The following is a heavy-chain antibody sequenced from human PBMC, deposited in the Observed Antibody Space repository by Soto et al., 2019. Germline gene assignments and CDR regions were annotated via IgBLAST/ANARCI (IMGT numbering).Heavy chain of an antibody. CDR3: ARAPPLGYCSGGSCSYNWFDP. CDR2: IIPIFGTA. CDR1: GGSFSSYA. V-gene: IGHV1-69*13. Sequence: SVKCFCKASGGSFSSYAISWVRQAPGQGLEWMGGIIPIFGTANYAQKFQGRVTITADESTSTAYMELSSLRSEDTAVYYCARAPPLGYCSGGSCSYNWFDPWGQGTLVTVSS. J-gene: IGHJ5*02. D-gene: IGHD2-15*01.